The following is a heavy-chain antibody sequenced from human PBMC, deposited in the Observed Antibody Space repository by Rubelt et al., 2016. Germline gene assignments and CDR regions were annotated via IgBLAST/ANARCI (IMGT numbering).Heavy chain of an antibody. Sequence: QVQLQESGPGLVKPSETLSLTCTVSGGSISSYYWSWIRQPPGKGLEWIGYIYYSGSTNYNPSLTSRVSISVDTSKNQFSLKLSSVTAADTAVYYCARVLLRYFDPWNDAFDIWGQGTMVTVSS. CDR1: GGSISSYY. CDR3: ARVLLRYFDPWNDAFDI. J-gene: IGHJ3*02. V-gene: IGHV4-59*01. D-gene: IGHD3-9*01. CDR2: IYYSGST.